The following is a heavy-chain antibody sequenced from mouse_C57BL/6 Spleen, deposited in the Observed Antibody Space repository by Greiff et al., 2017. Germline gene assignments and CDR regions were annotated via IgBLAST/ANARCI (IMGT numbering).Heavy chain of an antibody. Sequence: QVQLQQPGTELVKPGASVKLSCKASGYTFTSYRMHWVKQRPGQGLEWIGNINPSNGGTNYNEQFKSKDTLTADKSSSTTSIPLNSLTSEDSAVYYCAISGSNYVWYFDVWGTGTTVTVSS. D-gene: IGHD2-5*01. V-gene: IGHV1-53*01. J-gene: IGHJ1*03. CDR1: GYTFTSYR. CDR2: INPSNGGT. CDR3: AISGSNYVWYFDV.